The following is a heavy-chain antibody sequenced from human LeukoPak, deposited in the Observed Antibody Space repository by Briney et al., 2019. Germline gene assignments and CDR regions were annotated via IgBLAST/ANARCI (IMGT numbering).Heavy chain of an antibody. CDR1: GFTFSSYA. J-gene: IGHJ4*02. V-gene: IGHV3-23*01. Sequence: GGSLRLSCAASGFTFSSYAMSWVRQAPGKGLEWVSAISGSGGSTYYADSVKGRFTISRDNSKNTLYLQMNSLRAEDTAVYYCAKFSVDYDFWSGYLVDYWGQGTLVTVSS. CDR3: AKFSVDYDFWSGYLVDY. D-gene: IGHD3-3*01. CDR2: ISGSGGST.